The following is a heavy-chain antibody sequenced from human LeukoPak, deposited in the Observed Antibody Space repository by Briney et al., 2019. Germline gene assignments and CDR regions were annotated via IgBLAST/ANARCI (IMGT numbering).Heavy chain of an antibody. J-gene: IGHJ4*02. CDR3: ASWDY. Sequence: GGSLSLSCAAPGFTFSSYWMSWVRKAPGKGLEWVANIKQDGSEKYYVDSVKGRFTISRDNAKNSLYLQMNSLRAEDTAVYYCASWDYWGQGTLVTVSS. CDR1: GFTFSSYW. CDR2: IKQDGSEK. V-gene: IGHV3-7*01.